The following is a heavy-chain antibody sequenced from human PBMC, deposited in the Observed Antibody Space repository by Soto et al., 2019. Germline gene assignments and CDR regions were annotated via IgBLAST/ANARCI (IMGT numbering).Heavy chain of an antibody. V-gene: IGHV4-61*02. J-gene: IGHJ5*02. CDR3: ARGQRFSDWFDP. D-gene: IGHD3-3*01. Sequence: TLSLTCSVSVVPMSYGAYSWNWIRQSAGGGLEWLGRIYSRESTNYNPSLKSRVTISLDTSMNHFSLRLSSVTAADTAVYYCARGQRFSDWFDPWGQGTLFTVSS. CDR2: IYSREST. CDR1: VVPMSYGAYS.